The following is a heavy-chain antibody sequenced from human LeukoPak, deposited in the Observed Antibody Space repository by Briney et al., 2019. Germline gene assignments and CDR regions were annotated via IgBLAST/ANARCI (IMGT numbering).Heavy chain of an antibody. CDR2: ISSSSSYI. CDR1: GFTFSSYS. J-gene: IGHJ3*02. CDR3: AKDHREAYDILTGYSPGTFDI. D-gene: IGHD3-9*01. V-gene: IGHV3-21*04. Sequence: GGSLRLSCAASGFTFSSYSMNWVRQAPGKGLEWVSSISSSSSYIYYADSVKGRFTISRDNSKNTLYLQMNSLRAEDTAVYYCAKDHREAYDILTGYSPGTFDIWGQGTMVTVSS.